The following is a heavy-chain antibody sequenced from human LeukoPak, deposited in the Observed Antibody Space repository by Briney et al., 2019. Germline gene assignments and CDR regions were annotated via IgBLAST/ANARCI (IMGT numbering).Heavy chain of an antibody. CDR1: GFIFSNFA. V-gene: IGHV3-30*18. Sequence: GGSLRLSCAASGFIFSNFAIHWARQAPGKGLEWVAVVSDNGRLQFYEDSVKGRVTISRDNSKNTAYLQVNSLRDDDTAVYYCAKENFYGPKNYFDNWGQGTLVTVSS. J-gene: IGHJ4*02. D-gene: IGHD2/OR15-2a*01. CDR2: VSDNGRLQ. CDR3: AKENFYGPKNYFDN.